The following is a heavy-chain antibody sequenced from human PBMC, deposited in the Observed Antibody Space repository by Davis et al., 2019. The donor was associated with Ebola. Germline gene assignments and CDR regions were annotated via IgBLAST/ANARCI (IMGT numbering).Heavy chain of an antibody. Sequence: PGGSLRLSCAASGFTFSNFHIHWVRQTPGKGLMWVARIDPDGTGTNYADSVKGRLTISRDNAKNTLSLQMNSLRVEDTAVYYCVRDSCYYSHDYWGHGTLVTVSS. CDR2: IDPDGTGT. J-gene: IGHJ4*01. D-gene: IGHD1-26*01. CDR3: VRDSCYYSHDY. CDR1: GFTFSNFH. V-gene: IGHV3-74*01.